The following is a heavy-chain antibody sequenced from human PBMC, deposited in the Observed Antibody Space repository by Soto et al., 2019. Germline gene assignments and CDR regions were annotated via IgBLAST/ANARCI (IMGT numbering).Heavy chain of an antibody. D-gene: IGHD3-3*01. V-gene: IGHV3-30-3*01. J-gene: IGHJ5*02. CDR1: GFTFSSYA. Sequence: GGSLRLSCAASGFTFSSYAMHWVRQAPGKGLEWVAVISYDGSNKYYADSVKGRFTISRDNSKNTLYLQMNSLRAEDTAVYYCARDLWRQPINWFDPWGQGTLVTVSS. CDR2: ISYDGSNK. CDR3: ARDLWRQPINWFDP.